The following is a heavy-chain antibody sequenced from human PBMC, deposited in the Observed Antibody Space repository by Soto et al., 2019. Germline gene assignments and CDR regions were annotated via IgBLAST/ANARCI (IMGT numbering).Heavy chain of an antibody. CDR2: INAGNGNT. Sequence: ASVKVSCKASGYTFTSYAMHWVRQAPGQRLEWMGWINAGNGNTKYSQKFQGRVTITRDTSANTAYMELSSLRSEDTAVYYCARVASGWSGDNWFDPWGQGTLVTVSS. D-gene: IGHD6-19*01. CDR1: GYTFTSYA. V-gene: IGHV1-3*01. CDR3: ARVASGWSGDNWFDP. J-gene: IGHJ5*02.